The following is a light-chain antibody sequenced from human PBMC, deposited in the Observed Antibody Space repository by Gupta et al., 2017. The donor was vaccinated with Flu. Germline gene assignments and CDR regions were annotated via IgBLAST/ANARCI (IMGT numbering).Light chain of an antibody. J-gene: IGLJ1*01. Sequence: VAIFCSGSRSNIGSNSVNWYQQVPGTAPNLLIFFHNQRRSGGPDRFSGSKSGTSTALAISGLQAEDEADYYCAAWDDSRNGHYVFGTGTKVTVV. V-gene: IGLV1-44*01. CDR3: AAWDDSRNGHYV. CDR2: FHN. CDR1: RSNIGSNS.